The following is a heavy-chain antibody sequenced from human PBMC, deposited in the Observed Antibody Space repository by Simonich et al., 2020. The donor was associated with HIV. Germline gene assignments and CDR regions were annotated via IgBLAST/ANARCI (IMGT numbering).Heavy chain of an antibody. CDR2: ITPLFGTA. V-gene: IGHV1-69*13. Sequence: VKVSCKASGGTFNNYAVSWVRQAPGQGLEWMGGITPLFGTANYAQRFRGRVTITADESTSTAYMELSSLRSEDTSFYYCATGRGTMVTPDYWGQGTLVTVSS. CDR1: GGTFNNYA. J-gene: IGHJ4*02. D-gene: IGHD4-17*01. CDR3: ATGRGTMVTPDY.